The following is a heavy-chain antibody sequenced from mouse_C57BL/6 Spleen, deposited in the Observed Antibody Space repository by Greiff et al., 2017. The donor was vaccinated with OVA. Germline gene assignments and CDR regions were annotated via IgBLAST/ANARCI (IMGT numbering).Heavy chain of an antibody. J-gene: IGHJ4*01. D-gene: IGHD1-1*01. CDR2: ISDGGSYT. V-gene: IGHV5-4*01. Sequence: EVKLVESGGGLVKPGGSLKLSCAASGFTFSSYAMSWVRQTPEQRLEWVATISDGGSYTYYPDNVKGRFTISRDNAKNNLYLQMSHLKSEDTAMYYCARDGNYYSSSYYAMDYWGQGTSVTASS. CDR1: GFTFSSYA. CDR3: ARDGNYYSSSYYAMDY.